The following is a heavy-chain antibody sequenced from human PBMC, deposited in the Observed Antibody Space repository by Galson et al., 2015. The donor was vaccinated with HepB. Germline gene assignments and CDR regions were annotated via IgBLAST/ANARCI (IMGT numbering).Heavy chain of an antibody. D-gene: IGHD5-18*01. V-gene: IGHV3-33*01. CDR2: IWYDGNSK. Sequence: SLRLSCAASGFTFTNYGIHWVRQAPGKGLEWVAVIWYDGNSKQYAGSVKGRFTISRDNSRNTVYLQMNTLGVEDTAVYYCVRDAKMDTGIDYMDVWGKGTTVTVSS. CDR1: GFTFTNYG. J-gene: IGHJ6*03. CDR3: VRDAKMDTGIDYMDV.